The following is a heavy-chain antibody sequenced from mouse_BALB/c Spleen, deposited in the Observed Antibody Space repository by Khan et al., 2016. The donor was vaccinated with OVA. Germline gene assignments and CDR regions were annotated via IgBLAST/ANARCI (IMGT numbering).Heavy chain of an antibody. Sequence: VQLQESGPGLVAPSQSLSITCTVSGFSLSRYNIHWVRQPPGKGLEWLGMIWGGGGTDYNSTLKIRLSISKDNSKSQVFLKMNSLQTDDTAMYYCARAYYRYDGDYAMDYWGQGTSVTVSS. V-gene: IGHV2-6-4*01. CDR1: GFSLSRYN. CDR2: IWGGGGT. CDR3: ARAYYRYDGDYAMDY. D-gene: IGHD2-14*01. J-gene: IGHJ4*01.